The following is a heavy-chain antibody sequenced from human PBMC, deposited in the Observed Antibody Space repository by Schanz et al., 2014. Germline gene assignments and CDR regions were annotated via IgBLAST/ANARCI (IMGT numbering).Heavy chain of an antibody. Sequence: EVQLVESGGGLVKPGGSLRLSCAASGFTVSSNYMSWVRQAPGKGLEWVSVIYSGGNTYYADSVKGRFTISRDNSKNMLYLQMNSLRGEDTAVYFCAKGRGGTSSEGLDQYYGMDVWGQGTTVTVSS. D-gene: IGHD6-6*01. CDR3: AKGRGGTSSEGLDQYYGMDV. CDR2: IYSGGNT. V-gene: IGHV3-66*01. CDR1: GFTVSSNY. J-gene: IGHJ6*02.